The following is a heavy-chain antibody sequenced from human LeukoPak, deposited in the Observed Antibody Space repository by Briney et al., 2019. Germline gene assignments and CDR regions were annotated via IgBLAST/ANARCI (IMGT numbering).Heavy chain of an antibody. Sequence: SETLSLTCTVSGGSISSGGYYWRWIRQHPGTGLEWIGCIYYSGITHYNPSLKSRVSTSVDRSKNQFSLKLSSVTAADTAVYYCARETAMVTSSFDHWGQGTLVTVSS. D-gene: IGHD5-18*01. CDR2: IYYSGIT. CDR1: GGSISSGGYY. J-gene: IGHJ4*02. CDR3: ARETAMVTSSFDH. V-gene: IGHV4-31*03.